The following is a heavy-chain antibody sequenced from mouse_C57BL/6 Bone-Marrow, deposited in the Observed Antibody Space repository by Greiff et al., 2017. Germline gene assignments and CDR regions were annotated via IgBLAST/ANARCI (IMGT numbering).Heavy chain of an antibody. Sequence: VQLQQSGPALVKPGVSVMISCKASGYSFTGYYMHWVKQSNGNILDWIGYIYPYNGVSSYNQKFKGKATLTVDKSSSTAYMELRRLTAEGSAVYDCARYDDGIGDYWGQGTTLT. CDR3: ARYDDGIGDY. CDR2: IYPYNGVS. V-gene: IGHV1-31*01. CDR1: GYSFTGYY. J-gene: IGHJ2*01. D-gene: IGHD1-1*01.